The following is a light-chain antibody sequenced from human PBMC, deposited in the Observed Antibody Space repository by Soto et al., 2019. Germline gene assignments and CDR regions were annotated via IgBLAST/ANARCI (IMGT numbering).Light chain of an antibody. V-gene: IGLV1-44*01. CDR2: SNN. CDR3: AAWDDSLNGFVV. CDR1: SSNIGSNT. Sequence: QSVLTQPPSASGTPGQRVTISCSGSSSNIGSNTLNWYQQLPGTAAKLVIYSNNQRPLGVPDRFSGSKSGTSASLAISGLQSEDEADYYCAAWDDSLNGFVVFGGGTKVTVL. J-gene: IGLJ2*01.